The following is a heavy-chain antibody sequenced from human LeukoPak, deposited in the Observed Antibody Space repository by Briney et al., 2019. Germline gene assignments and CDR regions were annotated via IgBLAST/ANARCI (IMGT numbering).Heavy chain of an antibody. CDR3: AKDLMRDRWFGES. CDR1: GFTFSNYS. Sequence: GGSLRLSCAASGFTFSNYSMNWVRQAPGKGLEWVAFVRYDGNDKFYAESVKGRFTISKDTSRNTLYLQMNSLRLEDTALYYCAKDLMRDRWFGESWGQGTLVTVSS. CDR2: VRYDGNDK. V-gene: IGHV3-30*02. D-gene: IGHD3-10*01. J-gene: IGHJ5*02.